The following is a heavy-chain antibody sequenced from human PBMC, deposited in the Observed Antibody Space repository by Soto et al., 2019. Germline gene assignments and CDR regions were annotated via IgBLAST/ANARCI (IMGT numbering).Heavy chain of an antibody. Sequence: QVQLQESGPGLVKPSGTLSLTCTVSGASISSSNWWSWVRQPPGKGLEWIGEIYQSGDTNYNSSPKRRVPISKAKSKNQFALQRPSGAAGDRAVDYCAGAGAGGGVRGVMAYWGQGALVTVSS. CDR1: GASISSSNW. V-gene: IGHV4-4*02. J-gene: IGHJ4*02. CDR3: AGAGAGGGVRGVMAY. CDR2: IYQSGDT. D-gene: IGHD3-10*01.